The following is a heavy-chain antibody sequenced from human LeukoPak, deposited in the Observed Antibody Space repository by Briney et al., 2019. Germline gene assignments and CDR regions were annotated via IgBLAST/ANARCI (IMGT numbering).Heavy chain of an antibody. J-gene: IGHJ4*02. V-gene: IGHV3-53*04. Sequence: GGSLRLSCAASGFSVSSNYMNWVRQAPGKGLEWVSVIYSGGSTHYADSVKGRFTISRHNSKNTLYLQMNSLRPDDTAVYYCVGEYSGFPNWGQGTLVTVSS. D-gene: IGHD5-12*01. CDR3: VGEYSGFPN. CDR2: IYSGGST. CDR1: GFSVSSNY.